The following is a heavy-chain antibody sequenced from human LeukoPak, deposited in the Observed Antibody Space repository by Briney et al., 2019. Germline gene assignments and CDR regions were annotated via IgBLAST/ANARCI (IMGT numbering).Heavy chain of an antibody. V-gene: IGHV1-2*02. CDR3: ARSVGATTWIDY. D-gene: IGHD1-26*01. J-gene: IGHJ4*02. CDR1: GYIFTNYY. CDR2: INPDSGGT. Sequence: ASVKVSCKASGYIFTNYYMHWVRQAPGQGLEWMGWINPDSGGTNYAQKFQGRVTMTRDTSISTAYMELNSLRSDDTAVYYCARSVGATTWIDYWGQGTLVTVSS.